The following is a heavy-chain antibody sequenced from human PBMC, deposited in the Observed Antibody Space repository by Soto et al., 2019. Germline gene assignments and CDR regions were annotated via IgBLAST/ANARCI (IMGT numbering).Heavy chain of an antibody. Sequence: GGSLRLSCTASGFTFGDYAMSWFRQAPGKGLEWVGFIRSKAYGGTTEYAASVKGRFTISRDDSKSIAYLQMNSLKTEDTAVYYCTRDSLSPAPYYYGSGTGGWGQGTLVTVSS. CDR1: GFTFGDYA. V-gene: IGHV3-49*03. CDR3: TRDSLSPAPYYYGSGTGG. J-gene: IGHJ4*02. CDR2: IRSKAYGGTT. D-gene: IGHD3-10*01.